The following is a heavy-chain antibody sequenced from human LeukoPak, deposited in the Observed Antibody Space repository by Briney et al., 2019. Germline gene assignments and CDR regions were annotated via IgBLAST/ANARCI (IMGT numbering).Heavy chain of an antibody. CDR2: ISSSSSDT. Sequence: GGSLRLSCAASGFTFSDYYMTWIRQAPGKGLDWVSYISSSSSDTNYADSVKGRFTISRDNAKNSLYLQMNSLRAEDTAVYYCARAHSSSSDPVAFDYWGQGTLVTVSS. CDR3: ARAHSSSSDPVAFDY. J-gene: IGHJ4*02. D-gene: IGHD6-6*01. CDR1: GFTFSDYY. V-gene: IGHV3-11*06.